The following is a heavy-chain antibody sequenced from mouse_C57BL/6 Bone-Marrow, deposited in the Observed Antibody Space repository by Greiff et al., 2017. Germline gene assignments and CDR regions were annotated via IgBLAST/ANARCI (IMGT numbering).Heavy chain of an antibody. D-gene: IGHD1-1*01. CDR1: GFTFSDYG. J-gene: IGHJ1*03. V-gene: IGHV5-17*01. CDR3: ARHHYYGSRYDWYFEV. Sequence: DVHLVESGGGLVKPGGSLKLSCAASGFTFSDYGMHWVRQAPEKGLEWVAYISSGSSTIYYADTVKGRFTISRDNAKNTLFLQMTSLRSEDTALYYCARHHYYGSRYDWYFEVWGTGTTVTVAS. CDR2: ISSGSSTI.